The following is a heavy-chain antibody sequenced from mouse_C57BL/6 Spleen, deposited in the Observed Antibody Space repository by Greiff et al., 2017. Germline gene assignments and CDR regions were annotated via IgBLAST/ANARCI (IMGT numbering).Heavy chain of an antibody. Sequence: QVQLQQPGAELVMPGASVKLSCKASGYTFTSYWMHWVKQRPGQGLEWIGEIDPSDSYTNYNQKFKGKSTLTVDKSSSTAYMQLSRLTSEDSAVYYCAIITTVGADYWGQGTTLTVSA. CDR1: GYTFTSYW. CDR2: IDPSDSYT. V-gene: IGHV1-69*01. D-gene: IGHD1-1*01. J-gene: IGHJ2*01. CDR3: AIITTVGADY.